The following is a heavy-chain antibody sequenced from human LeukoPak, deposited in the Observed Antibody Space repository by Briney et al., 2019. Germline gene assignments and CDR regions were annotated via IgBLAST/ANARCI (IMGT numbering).Heavy chain of an antibody. CDR3: AKVRSSSYYYYGMDV. D-gene: IGHD6-13*01. V-gene: IGHV3-23*01. CDR2: ISGSGGST. CDR1: GFTFSSYG. Sequence: QTGGSLRLSCAASGFTFSSYGMSWVRQAPGKGLEWVSAISGSGGSTSYADSVKGRFTISRDNFKNTLYLQMNSLRVEDTAIYYCAKVRSSSYYYYGMDVWGQGTTVTVSS. J-gene: IGHJ6*02.